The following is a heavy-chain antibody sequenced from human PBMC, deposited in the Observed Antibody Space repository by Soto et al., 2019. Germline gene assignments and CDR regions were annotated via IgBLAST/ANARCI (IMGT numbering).Heavy chain of an antibody. Sequence: EVKLLESGGGLVQPGGSLKLSCAASGFIFSAYAMSWVRQAPGKGLEWVSTTGLNGRTTYYADSVKGRFTVSRDNTKNTLDLQMSSLRAEDTAVYYCATVHSTSRSFDYWGQGTLVTVSS. CDR1: GFIFSAYA. CDR3: ATVHSTSRSFDY. J-gene: IGHJ4*02. D-gene: IGHD6-6*01. V-gene: IGHV3-23*01. CDR2: TGLNGRTT.